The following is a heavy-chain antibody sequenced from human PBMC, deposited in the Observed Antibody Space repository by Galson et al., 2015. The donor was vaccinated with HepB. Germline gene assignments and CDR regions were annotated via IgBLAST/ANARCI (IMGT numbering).Heavy chain of an antibody. V-gene: IGHV3-33*01. CDR1: EFTFSDYG. CDR2: IWKDGTNK. D-gene: IGHD6-25*01. Sequence: SLRLSCAASEFTFSDYGMHWARQAPGKGLEWVALIWKDGTNKYYADSVKGRFTISRDDSKNTAYLQMNSLRTDDTAVYYCSRLGDLSGYSSAWGQGTLVTVSS. CDR3: SRLGDLSGYSSA. J-gene: IGHJ5*02.